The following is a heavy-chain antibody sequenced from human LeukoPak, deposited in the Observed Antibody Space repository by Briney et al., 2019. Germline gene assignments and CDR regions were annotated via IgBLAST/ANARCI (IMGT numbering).Heavy chain of an antibody. CDR2: IRSKAYGGTT. J-gene: IGHJ4*02. Sequence: SLGLSCTASGFTFGDYAMSWVRQAPGKGLEWVGFIRSKAYGGTTEYAASVKGRFTISRDDSKSIAYLQMTSLKTEDTAVYYCTSGWLQSDFDYWGQGTLVTVSS. V-gene: IGHV3-49*04. D-gene: IGHD5-24*01. CDR1: GFTFGDYA. CDR3: TSGWLQSDFDY.